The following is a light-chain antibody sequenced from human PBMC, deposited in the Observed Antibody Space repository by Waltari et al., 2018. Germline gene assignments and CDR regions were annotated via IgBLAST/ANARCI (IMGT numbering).Light chain of an antibody. CDR1: SSDISAYNF. Sequence: QSALTQPASVSGSPGQSITISCTGTSSDISAYNFVSWYQEHPGKAPKVMIYDVNNRPSGVSSRFSGSKSGNTASLTISGLQAEDEADYYCSSYTTGSTRYVFGSGTKVTVL. CDR3: SSYTTGSTRYV. CDR2: DVN. J-gene: IGLJ1*01. V-gene: IGLV2-14*03.